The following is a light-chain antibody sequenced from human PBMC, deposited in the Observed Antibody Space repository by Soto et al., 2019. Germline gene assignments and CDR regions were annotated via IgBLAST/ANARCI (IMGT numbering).Light chain of an antibody. CDR1: SSDVGSYDL. Sequence: QSVLTQPASVSGSPGQSITISCAGTSSDVGSYDLVSWYQQHPGKAPKLMIYEVTKRPSGVSDRLSGSKSGNTASLTMSGLQAEDEADYYCCSYAGGSTSVVFGGGTKLTVL. CDR2: EVT. V-gene: IGLV2-23*02. J-gene: IGLJ3*02. CDR3: CSYAGGSTSVV.